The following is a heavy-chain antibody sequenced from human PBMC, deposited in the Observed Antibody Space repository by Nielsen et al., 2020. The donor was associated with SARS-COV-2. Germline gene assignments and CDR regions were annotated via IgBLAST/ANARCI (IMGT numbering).Heavy chain of an antibody. CDR2: IYDSGST. D-gene: IGHD6-6*01. CDR3: ANLKRGRSSWFDVVLDC. J-gene: IGHJ4*02. Sequence: SETLSLTCNVSGDSISNYYWSWIRQSPGKGLEFIGYIYDSGSTNYNPSLRSRVTISRDMSTNQCSLRLRSVTAADTAVYYCANLKRGRSSWFDVVLDCWGQGILVTVSS. CDR1: GDSISNYY. V-gene: IGHV4-4*09.